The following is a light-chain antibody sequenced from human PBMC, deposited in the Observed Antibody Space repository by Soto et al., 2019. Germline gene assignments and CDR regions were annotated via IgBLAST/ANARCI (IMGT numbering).Light chain of an antibody. CDR3: SSYTSSSSLKWV. V-gene: IGLV2-14*01. CDR2: EVS. J-gene: IGLJ3*02. CDR1: GSDVGGYNY. Sequence: QSALTQPASVSGSPGQSITISCTGTGSDVGGYNYVSWYQQHPGKAPNLMIYEVSNRPSGVSNRFSGSKSGNTASLTISGLQAEDEADYYCSSYTSSSSLKWVFGGGTKLTVL.